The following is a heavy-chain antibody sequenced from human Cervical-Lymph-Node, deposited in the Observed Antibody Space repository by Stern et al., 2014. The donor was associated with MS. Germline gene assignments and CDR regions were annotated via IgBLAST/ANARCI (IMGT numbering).Heavy chain of an antibody. CDR1: GYKFTNQW. J-gene: IGHJ5*02. Sequence: VQLGQSGAEVKKPGESLKISCKTSGYKFTNQWIAWVRQMPGKGLEFMGIIYPGDSDTRYNPTFQGQVTISAEKSINTAYLQWSSLKASDTAMYYCATHPVGPWGQGTLVAVSS. V-gene: IGHV5-51*01. CDR2: IYPGDSDT. CDR3: ATHPVGP.